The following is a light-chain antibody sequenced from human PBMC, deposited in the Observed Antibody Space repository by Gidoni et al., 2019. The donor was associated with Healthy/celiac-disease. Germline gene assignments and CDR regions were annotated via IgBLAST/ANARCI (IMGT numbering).Light chain of an antibody. CDR3: QQRSNWPIT. CDR2: DAS. CDR1: QSVSSY. V-gene: IGKV3-11*01. Sequence: EIVLTQSPATLSLSPGERATLSCRASQSVSSYLAWYQQKPGQAPRLRIYDASNRATGIPARFSGSGSGTDFTLTISSLEPEDFAVYYGQQRSNWPITFGQGTRLEIK. J-gene: IGKJ5*01.